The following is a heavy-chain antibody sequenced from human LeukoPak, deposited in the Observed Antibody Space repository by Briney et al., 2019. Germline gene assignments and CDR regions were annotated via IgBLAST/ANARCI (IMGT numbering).Heavy chain of an antibody. CDR3: ARYYYGSGSQNWFDP. CDR2: ISAYNGNT. V-gene: IGHV1-18*01. Sequence: ASVKVSCKASGYTFTSYGISWVRQAPGQGLEWMGWISAYNGNTNYAQKLQGRVTMTTDTSTSTAYMELRSLRSDDTAVYYCARYYYGSGSQNWFDPWGQGTLVTVSS. D-gene: IGHD3-10*01. CDR1: GYTFTSYG. J-gene: IGHJ5*02.